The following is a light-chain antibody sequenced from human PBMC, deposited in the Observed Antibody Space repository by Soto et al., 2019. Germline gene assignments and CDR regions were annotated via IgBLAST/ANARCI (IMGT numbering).Light chain of an antibody. V-gene: IGKV3-11*02. CDR1: QSVSSIF. CDR3: QQRSTWLYT. Sequence: EIVLTQSPGTLSLSPGERATLSCRASQSVSSIFLAWYQQKPGQAPRLLIHDASNRATGVPARFSGSGSGRDFTLTITSLEPEDFAVYYCQQRSTWLYTFGQGTKLEV. CDR2: DAS. J-gene: IGKJ2*01.